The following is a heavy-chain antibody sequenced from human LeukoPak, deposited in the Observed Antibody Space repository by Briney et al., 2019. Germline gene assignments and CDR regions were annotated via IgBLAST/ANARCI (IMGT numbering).Heavy chain of an antibody. CDR3: ARDHEYSGSTNWFDP. CDR1: GYTFTAHY. Sequence: ASVKVSCRASGYTFTAHYIHWVRQAPGQGLEWMGWISAYNGNTNYAQKLQGRVTMTTDTSTSTAYMELRSLRSNDTAVYYCARDHEYSGSTNWFDPWGQGTLVTVSS. V-gene: IGHV1-18*04. J-gene: IGHJ5*02. CDR2: ISAYNGNT. D-gene: IGHD5-12*01.